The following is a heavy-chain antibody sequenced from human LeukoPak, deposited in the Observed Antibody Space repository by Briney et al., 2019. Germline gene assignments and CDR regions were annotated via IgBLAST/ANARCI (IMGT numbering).Heavy chain of an antibody. CDR2: ISGDGGST. V-gene: IGHV3-43*02. CDR1: GFMFHDYA. D-gene: IGHD3-16*01. J-gene: IGHJ6*02. CDR3: ARVLYYYYGMDV. Sequence: GGSLGLSCAAPGFMFHDYAIHWVRQAPGKGLEWVSLISGDGGSTFYADSVKGRFTISRDNAKNSLYLQMNSLRAEDTALYYCARVLYYYYGMDVWGQGTTVTVSS.